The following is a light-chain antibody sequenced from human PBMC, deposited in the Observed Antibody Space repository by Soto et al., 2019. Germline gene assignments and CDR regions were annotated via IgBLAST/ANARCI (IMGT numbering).Light chain of an antibody. V-gene: IGKV2-30*01. Sequence: DVVMTQSPLSLPVTLGQPASISCRSSQSLVYSNGNTFVIWFQQRPGQSPRRIIYKVSNRDSADPDRCAGSGSGTDFTRKISRVEAYEVGVYYCIHSTHWPWTCGQGTKVEIK. CDR3: IHSTHWPWT. J-gene: IGKJ1*01. CDR1: QSLVYSNGNTF. CDR2: KVS.